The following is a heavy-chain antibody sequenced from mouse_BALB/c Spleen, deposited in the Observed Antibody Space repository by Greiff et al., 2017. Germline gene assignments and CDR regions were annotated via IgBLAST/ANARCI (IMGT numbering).Heavy chain of an antibody. V-gene: IGHV2-9*02. CDR1: GFSLTSYG. J-gene: IGHJ3*01. CDR3: ARGTITAGAWFAY. Sequence: VKLMESGPGLVAPSQSLSITCTVSGFSLTSYGVHWVRQPPGKGLEWLGVIWAGGSTNYNSALMSRLSISKDNSKSQVFLTMNSLQTDDTAMYYCARGTITAGAWFAYWGQGTLVTVSA. CDR2: IWAGGST. D-gene: IGHD2-4*01.